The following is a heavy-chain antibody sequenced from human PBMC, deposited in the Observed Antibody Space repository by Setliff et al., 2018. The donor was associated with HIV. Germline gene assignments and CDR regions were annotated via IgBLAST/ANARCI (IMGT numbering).Heavy chain of an antibody. D-gene: IGHD3-9*01. V-gene: IGHV4-38-2*01. J-gene: IGHJ4*02. CDR2: IYHSGST. CDR3: ASTRIPIWFFHY. CDR1: GYSISIGYY. Sequence: SETLSLTCAVSGYSISIGYYWGWIRQPPGKGLEWIGNIYHSGSTYHNPSLKNRVTISVDTSKNQFSLKVNSVTAADTAVYYCASTRIPIWFFHYWAQGTLVTVSS.